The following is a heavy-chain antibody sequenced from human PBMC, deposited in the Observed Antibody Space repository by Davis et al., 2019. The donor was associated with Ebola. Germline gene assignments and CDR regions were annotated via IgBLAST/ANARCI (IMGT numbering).Heavy chain of an antibody. J-gene: IGHJ4*02. CDR1: GASFSGYY. CDR2: INHSGST. Sequence: SETLSLTCAVYGASFSGYYWSWIRQPPGKGLEWIGEINHSGSTNYNPSFKSRVTISVDTSKNQFSLNLRSVTAADTAVYYCARGSDYIWGKDDFWGQGTPVTVSS. CDR3: ARGSDYIWGKDDF. D-gene: IGHD3-16*01. V-gene: IGHV4-34*01.